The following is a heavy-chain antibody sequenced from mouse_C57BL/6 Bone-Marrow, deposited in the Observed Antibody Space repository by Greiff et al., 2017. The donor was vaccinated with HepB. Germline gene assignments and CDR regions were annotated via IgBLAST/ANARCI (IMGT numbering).Heavy chain of an antibody. D-gene: IGHD1-1*01. CDR1: GFNIKDDY. CDR2: IDPENGDT. CDR3: TTRATTVVATRDY. Sequence: VQLQQSGAELVRPGASVKLSCTASGFNIKDDYMHWVKQRPEQGLEWIGWIDPENGDTEYASKFQGKATITADTSSNTAYLQLSSLTSEDTAVFYCTTRATTVVATRDYWGQGTTLTVSS. V-gene: IGHV14-4*01. J-gene: IGHJ2*01.